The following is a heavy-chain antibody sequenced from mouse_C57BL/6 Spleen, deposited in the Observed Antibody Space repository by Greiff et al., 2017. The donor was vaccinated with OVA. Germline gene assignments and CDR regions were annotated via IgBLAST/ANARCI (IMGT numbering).Heavy chain of an antibody. Sequence: VQLQESGAELVKPGASVKLSCTASGFNIKDYYMHWVKQRTEQGLEWIGRIDPEDGETKYAQKFQGKATITADTSSNTAYLQLSSLTSEDTAVYYCARRGDYDEFDYWGQGTTLTVSS. J-gene: IGHJ2*01. CDR3: ARRGDYDEFDY. V-gene: IGHV14-2*01. D-gene: IGHD2-4*01. CDR2: IDPEDGET. CDR1: GFNIKDYY.